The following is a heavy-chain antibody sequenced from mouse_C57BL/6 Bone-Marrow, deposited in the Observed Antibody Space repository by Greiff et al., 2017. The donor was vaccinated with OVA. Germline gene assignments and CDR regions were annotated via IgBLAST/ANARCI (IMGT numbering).Heavy chain of an antibody. V-gene: IGHV1-61*01. J-gene: IGHJ4*01. CDR2: IYPSDSET. D-gene: IGHD2-4*01. CDR1: GYTFTSYW. Sequence: VKLQQPGAELVRPGSSVKLSCKASGYTFTSYWMDWVKQRPGQGLEWIGNIYPSDSETHYNQKFKDKATLTVDKSSSTAYMQLSSLTSEDSAVYYCVYYDYERGAMDYWGQGTSVTVSS. CDR3: VYYDYERGAMDY.